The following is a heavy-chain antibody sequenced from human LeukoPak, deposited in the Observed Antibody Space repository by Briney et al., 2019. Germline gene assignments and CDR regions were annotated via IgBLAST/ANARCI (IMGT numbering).Heavy chain of an antibody. D-gene: IGHD6-19*01. CDR1: GFTFSSYG. Sequence: GGSLRLSCAASGFTFSSYGMPWVRQAPGKGLEWVAVISYDGSNKYYADSVKGRFTISRDNSKNTLYLQMNSLRAEDTAVYYCAREGIAVAGYGPWGQGTLVTVSS. CDR3: AREGIAVAGYGP. J-gene: IGHJ5*02. V-gene: IGHV3-30*19. CDR2: ISYDGSNK.